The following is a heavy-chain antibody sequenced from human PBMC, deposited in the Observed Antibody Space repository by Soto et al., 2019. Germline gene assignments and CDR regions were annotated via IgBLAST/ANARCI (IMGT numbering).Heavy chain of an antibody. Sequence: QVQLQESGPRLVKPSETLSLTCTVSGGSISSYFWSWIRQPPGEGLEWIGYIFYSGTTNYSPSLKSRVTMSLGTAKNQFSLNLTSVTAADTAVYYCARGRGGTYDAFDIWGQGTMVNVSS. J-gene: IGHJ3*02. CDR2: IFYSGTT. D-gene: IGHD1-26*01. V-gene: IGHV4-59*01. CDR3: ARGRGGTYDAFDI. CDR1: GGSISSYF.